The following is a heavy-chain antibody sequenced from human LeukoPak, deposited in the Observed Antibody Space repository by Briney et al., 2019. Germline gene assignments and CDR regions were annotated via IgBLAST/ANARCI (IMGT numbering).Heavy chain of an antibody. Sequence: HPGGSLRLSCAASGFTFSSYGMHWVRQAPGKGLEWVAVISYDGSNKYYADSVKGRFTISRDNSKNTLYLQMNSLRAEDTAVYYCASGYDSDYWGQGTLVTVSS. CDR2: ISYDGSNK. CDR3: ASGYDSDY. J-gene: IGHJ4*02. D-gene: IGHD5-12*01. V-gene: IGHV3-30*03. CDR1: GFTFSSYG.